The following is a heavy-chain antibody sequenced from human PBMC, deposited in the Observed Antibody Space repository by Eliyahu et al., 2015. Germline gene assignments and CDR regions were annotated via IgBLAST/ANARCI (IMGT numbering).Heavy chain of an antibody. CDR3: AKYYDILTGYSPSYYGMDV. J-gene: IGHJ6*02. CDR1: GFXFXNYG. V-gene: IGHV3-30*18. Sequence: QVQLVESGGGVVQPGRSLRXXXAASGFXFXNYGIHWVRQAPGKGLEWVAVISHDGSNKYYADSVKGRFTISRDNSKNTLYLQMNSLRAEDTAVYYCAKYYDILTGYSPSYYGMDVWGQGTTVTVSS. CDR2: ISHDGSNK. D-gene: IGHD3-9*01.